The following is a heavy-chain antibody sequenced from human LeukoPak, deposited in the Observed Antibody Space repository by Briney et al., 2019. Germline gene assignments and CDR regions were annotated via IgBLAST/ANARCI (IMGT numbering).Heavy chain of an antibody. D-gene: IGHD6-19*01. CDR3: AKDRYSSGWYPGDY. J-gene: IGHJ4*02. CDR1: GFTFSSYG. V-gene: IGHV3-30*18. CDR2: ISYDGSDE. Sequence: GRSLILSCAASGFTFSSYGMHWVRQAPGQGLEWVALISYDGSDEFYADSVKGRFTISRDNSKNTLYLHMNSLRPDDTAVYYCAKDRYSSGWYPGDYWGQGTLVTVSS.